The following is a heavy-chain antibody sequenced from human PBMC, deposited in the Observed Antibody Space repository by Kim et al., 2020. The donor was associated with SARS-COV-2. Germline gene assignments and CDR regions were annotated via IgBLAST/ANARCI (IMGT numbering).Heavy chain of an antibody. D-gene: IGHD6-13*01. J-gene: IGHJ4*02. Sequence: DSVKGRFTISRDNAKNTLYLQMNSLRAEDTAVYYCARVSESPWYEYYFDYWGQGTLVTVSS. V-gene: IGHV3-74*01. CDR3: ARVSESPWYEYYFDY.